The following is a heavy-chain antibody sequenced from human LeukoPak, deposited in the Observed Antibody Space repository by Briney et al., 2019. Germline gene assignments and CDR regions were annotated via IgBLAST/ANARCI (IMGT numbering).Heavy chain of an antibody. Sequence: PGGSLRLSCAASGFTFSSYSMNWVRQAPGKGLEWVSSISSSSSYIYYADSVKGRFTISRDNAKNSLYLQMNSLRAEDTAVYYCAVYDFWSGFVFDPWGQGTLVTVSS. V-gene: IGHV3-21*01. D-gene: IGHD3-3*01. CDR1: GFTFSSYS. CDR3: AVYDFWSGFVFDP. J-gene: IGHJ5*02. CDR2: ISSSSSYI.